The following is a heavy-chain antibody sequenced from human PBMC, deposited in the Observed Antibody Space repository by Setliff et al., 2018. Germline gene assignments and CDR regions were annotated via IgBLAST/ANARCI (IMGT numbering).Heavy chain of an antibody. Sequence: ASVKVSCKASGYSFTNHYIHWVRQATGQGLEWMGRINPSSGGISYAQKLQGRVIMTRDTSTSTVYMEVSRLRSEDTAVYHCARENVEMTTSTRSGFDYWGPWTLLVTVSS. CDR2: INPSSGGI. V-gene: IGHV1-46*04. D-gene: IGHD4-17*01. J-gene: IGHJ4*03. CDR3: ARENVEMTTSTRSGFDY. CDR1: GYSFTNHY.